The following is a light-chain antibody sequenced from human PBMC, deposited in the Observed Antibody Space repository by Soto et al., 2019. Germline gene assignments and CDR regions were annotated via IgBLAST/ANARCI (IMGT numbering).Light chain of an antibody. CDR2: AAS. CDR3: QQYYSTPLT. Sequence: IPLTQSPSSLSASVGGTATIACRASQSISSYLNWYQQKPGQAPKLLIYAASSLQSGVPSRFSGSGSGTDFTLTISSLQPEDFATYYCQQYYSTPLTFGGGTKVDIK. V-gene: IGKV1-39*01. CDR1: QSISSY. J-gene: IGKJ4*01.